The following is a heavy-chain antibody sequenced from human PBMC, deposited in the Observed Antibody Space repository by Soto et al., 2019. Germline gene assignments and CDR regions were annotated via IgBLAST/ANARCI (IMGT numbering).Heavy chain of an antibody. CDR2: IYSNGGT. CDR3: ARGGGYNYGYSAYFDP. Sequence: QVQLQESGPGLVKPSETLSLTCTVSGGSVSSGNYYWSWLRQPPGKGLEWIGYIYSNGGTDYNTSLKSRVTISVDTSKNQFSLKLTSVTAADTAVYFCARGGGYNYGYSAYFDPWGQGTLATVSS. V-gene: IGHV4-61*01. D-gene: IGHD5-18*01. CDR1: GGSVSSGNYY. J-gene: IGHJ5*02.